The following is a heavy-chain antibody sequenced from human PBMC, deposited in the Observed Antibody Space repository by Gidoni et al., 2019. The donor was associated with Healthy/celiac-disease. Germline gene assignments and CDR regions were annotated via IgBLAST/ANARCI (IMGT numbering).Heavy chain of an antibody. CDR1: GDSVSSNRAA. D-gene: IGHD5-18*01. CDR3: SRGYSYGSYFNTHAFDI. V-gene: IGHV6-1*01. CDR2: TYYRSKWYN. Sequence: QVQLQQSGPGLVTPSQTLSLPCAISGDSVSSNRAAWNWIRQSPSRGLEWLGRTYYRSKWYNDYAVSVKSRITINPDTSKNQFSLQLNSVTPEDTAVYYCSRGYSYGSYFNTHAFDIWGQGTMVTVSS. J-gene: IGHJ3*02.